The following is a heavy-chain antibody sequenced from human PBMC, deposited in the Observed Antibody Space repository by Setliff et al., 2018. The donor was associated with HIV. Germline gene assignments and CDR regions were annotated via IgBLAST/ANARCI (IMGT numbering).Heavy chain of an antibody. CDR3: ARGDTYYHDSSGYVKSALDCFDV. D-gene: IGHD3-22*01. Sequence: SETLSLTCTVSGGSISSYYWSWIRQPPGKGLEWIGYIYYSGSTYYNPSLKSLVTISVDTSKNQFSLKLSSVTAADTAVYYCARGDTYYHDSSGYVKSALDCFDVWGQGTMVTVSS. J-gene: IGHJ3*01. CDR1: GGSISSYY. CDR2: IYYSGST. V-gene: IGHV4-59*12.